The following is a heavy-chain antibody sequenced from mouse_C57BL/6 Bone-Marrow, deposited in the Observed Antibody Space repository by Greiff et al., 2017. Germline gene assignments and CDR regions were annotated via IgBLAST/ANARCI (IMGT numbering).Heavy chain of an antibody. CDR2: IHPNSGST. V-gene: IGHV1-64*01. Sequence: QVQLQQPGAELVKPGASVTLSCKASGYTFTSYGMHWVKQRPGQGLEWIGMIHPNSGSTNYNEKFKSKATLTVDKSSSTAYMQLSSLTSEDSAVYYCARCGTTFDYWGQGTTLTVSS. D-gene: IGHD1-1*01. CDR3: ARCGTTFDY. CDR1: GYTFTSYG. J-gene: IGHJ2*01.